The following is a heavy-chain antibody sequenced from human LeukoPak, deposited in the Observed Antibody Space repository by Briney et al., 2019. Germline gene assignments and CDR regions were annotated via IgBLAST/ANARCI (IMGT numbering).Heavy chain of an antibody. V-gene: IGHV3-74*01. CDR2: INSDGSST. Sequence: GGSLRLSCAASGFTFSSYWMHWVRQAPGKGLVWVSRINSDGSSTSYADSVKGRSTISRDNAKNTLYLQMNSLRAEDTAVYYCAREEDSSGWYGYWGQETLVTVSS. D-gene: IGHD6-19*01. J-gene: IGHJ4*02. CDR3: AREEDSSGWYGY. CDR1: GFTFSSYW.